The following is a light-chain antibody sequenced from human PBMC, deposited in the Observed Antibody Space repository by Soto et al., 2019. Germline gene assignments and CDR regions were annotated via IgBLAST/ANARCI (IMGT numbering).Light chain of an antibody. V-gene: IGKV1-5*03. CDR2: KAS. J-gene: IGKJ3*01. CDR3: QQYKIHS. CDR1: QSISSW. Sequence: DMRMSVDHSSLCVSVGERVTITCRASQSISSWLAWYQQKPGKAPKLLIYKASSLESGVPSRFSGSGSGTEFTLTISSLQPDDFATSSVQQYKIHSFGPGTNVDIK.